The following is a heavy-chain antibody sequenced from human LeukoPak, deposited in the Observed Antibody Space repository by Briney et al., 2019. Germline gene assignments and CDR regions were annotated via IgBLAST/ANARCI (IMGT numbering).Heavy chain of an antibody. J-gene: IGHJ4*02. V-gene: IGHV3-23*01. D-gene: IGHD3-16*02. CDR2: ISGSGGST. CDR1: GFTFSSYG. Sequence: GGSLRLSCAASGFTFSSYGMSWVRQAPGKGLEWVSAISGSGGSTCYADSVKGRFTISRDNSKNTLYLRMNSLRAEDTAVYYCAAFGGVIAGGNFDYWGQGTLVTVSS. CDR3: AAFGGVIAGGNFDY.